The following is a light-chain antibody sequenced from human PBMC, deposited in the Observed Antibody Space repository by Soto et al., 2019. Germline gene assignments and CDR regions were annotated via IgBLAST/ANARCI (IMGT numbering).Light chain of an antibody. CDR3: ATWDDRLNGYV. Sequence: QSALTQPPSASGTPGQRVTISCSGSSSNIGSNTVNWYQQLPGTAPKLLIFSNNLRPSGVPDRLSGSKSGTSASLAISGLQSEDEADYYCATWDDRLNGYVFGTGTKLTVL. CDR2: SNN. CDR1: SSNIGSNT. J-gene: IGLJ1*01. V-gene: IGLV1-44*01.